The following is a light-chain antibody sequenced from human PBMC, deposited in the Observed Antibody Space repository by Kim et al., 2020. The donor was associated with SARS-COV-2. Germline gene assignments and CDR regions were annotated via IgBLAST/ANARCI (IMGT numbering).Light chain of an antibody. J-gene: IGLJ2*01. CDR3: SSYAGSATHVL. Sequence: QSVLTQPASVSGSPGQSITISCTGANSDVGSYNLVSWYQHHPGKAPKLMIYDVNKRPSGVSNRFSGSKSGKMASLTISGLQAEDEANYYCSSYAGSATHVLFGGGTKVTVL. V-gene: IGLV2-23*02. CDR2: DVN. CDR1: NSDVGSYNL.